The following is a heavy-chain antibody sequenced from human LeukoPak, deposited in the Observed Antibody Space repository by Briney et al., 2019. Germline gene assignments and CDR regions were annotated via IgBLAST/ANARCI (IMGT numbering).Heavy chain of an antibody. CDR1: GYTFSTNW. D-gene: IGHD1-26*01. J-gene: IGHJ4*02. CDR2: IYPSDSDT. Sequence: GESLKISCKGSGYTFSTNWIGWVRQMPGKGLEWMGIIYPSDSDTTYSPSFQGQATISVDKSISTAYLQWRSLKASDTAMYYCARIYGRNFDHWGQGTLVTVSS. V-gene: IGHV5-51*01. CDR3: ARIYGRNFDH.